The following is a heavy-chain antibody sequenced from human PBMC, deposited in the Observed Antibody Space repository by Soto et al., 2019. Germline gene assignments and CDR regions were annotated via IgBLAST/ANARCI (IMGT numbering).Heavy chain of an antibody. V-gene: IGHV1-18*01. CDR1: GYTFTSYG. J-gene: IGHJ4*02. D-gene: IGHD3-10*01. Sequence: ASVKVSCKASGYTFTSYGRSWVRQANGQGLEWMGWISAYNGNTNYAQKLQGRVNMTTDTSPSTAYMELRSLRSDDTAVYYCARDPGTRSDYWGQGTLVTVSS. CDR3: ARDPGTRSDY. CDR2: ISAYNGNT.